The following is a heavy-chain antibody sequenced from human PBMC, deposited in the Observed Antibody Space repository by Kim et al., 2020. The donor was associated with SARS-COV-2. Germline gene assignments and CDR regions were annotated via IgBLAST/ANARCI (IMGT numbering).Heavy chain of an antibody. D-gene: IGHD5-12*01. Sequence: GESLKISCKGSGYSFTSYWIGWVRQMPGKGLEWMGIIYPGDSDTRYSPSFQGQVTISADKSISTAYLQWSSLKASDTAMYYCARLLRPGGGYDNWNYYYYYGMDVWGQGTTVTVSS. CDR2: IYPGDSDT. CDR1: GYSFTSYW. J-gene: IGHJ6*02. V-gene: IGHV5-51*01. CDR3: ARLLRPGGGYDNWNYYYYYGMDV.